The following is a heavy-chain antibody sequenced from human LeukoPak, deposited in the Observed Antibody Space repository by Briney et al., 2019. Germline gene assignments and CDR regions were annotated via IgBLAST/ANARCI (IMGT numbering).Heavy chain of an antibody. D-gene: IGHD5-24*01. J-gene: IGHJ3*02. Sequence: GASVKVSCKVSGYTFTSYAMHWVRQAPGQRLEWMGWINAGNGNTKYSQKFQGRVTITRDTSASTAYMELSSLRSEDTAVYYCAREGRWPHRDAFDIWGQGTMVTVSS. CDR3: AREGRWPHRDAFDI. CDR1: GYTFTSYA. CDR2: INAGNGNT. V-gene: IGHV1-3*01.